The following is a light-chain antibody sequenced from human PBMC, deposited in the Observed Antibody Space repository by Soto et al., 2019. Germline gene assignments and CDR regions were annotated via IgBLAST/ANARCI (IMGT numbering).Light chain of an antibody. J-gene: IGKJ5*01. V-gene: IGKV3-15*01. CDR1: QSVSIH. CDR3: QQYSNWPPIT. Sequence: ETVIAHSSVTLSFSLVERATLSCRASQSVSIHLAWYQQKPGQAPRLLIYDTSTRATGIPARFSGSGSGTEFTLTISSLQSEDFAVYYCQQYSNWPPITFGQGTRLEIK. CDR2: DTS.